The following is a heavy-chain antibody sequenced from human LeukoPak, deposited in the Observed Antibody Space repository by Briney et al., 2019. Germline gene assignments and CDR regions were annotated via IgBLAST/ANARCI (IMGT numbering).Heavy chain of an antibody. Sequence: ASVKVSCKASGYTFTLYGITWVRQAPGQGLEWMGWISAYNGNKNYAQKFQDRVTMTTDTSTSTAYMELRTLRSDDTAVYYCARKGDYWNDGAYWGQGTLVTVSS. D-gene: IGHD1-1*01. J-gene: IGHJ4*02. V-gene: IGHV1-18*01. CDR1: GYTFTLYG. CDR3: ARKGDYWNDGAY. CDR2: ISAYNGNK.